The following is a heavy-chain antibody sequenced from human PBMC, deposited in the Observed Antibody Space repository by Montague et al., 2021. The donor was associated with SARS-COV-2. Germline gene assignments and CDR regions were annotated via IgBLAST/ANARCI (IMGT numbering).Heavy chain of an antibody. CDR1: GFTFGGYG. V-gene: IGHV3-13*04. Sequence: SLRLSCAASGFTFGGYGMNWVRQAPGKGLEWVSAIGIGGDTYYLGSVKGRFIISRENAKNSLYLQMNSLRVGDTAVYYCARGGEWSSSSLPDYLGQGTLVTVSS. D-gene: IGHD6-6*01. CDR2: IGIGGDT. J-gene: IGHJ4*02. CDR3: ARGGEWSSSSLPDY.